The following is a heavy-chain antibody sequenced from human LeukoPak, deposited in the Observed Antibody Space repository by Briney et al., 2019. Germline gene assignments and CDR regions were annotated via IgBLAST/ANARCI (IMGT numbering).Heavy chain of an antibody. D-gene: IGHD4-11*01. J-gene: IGHJ4*02. CDR3: ATLQGDSPFFDY. CDR2: IIPIFGTA. Sequence: SVKVSCKASGGTFSSYAISWVRQAPGQGLEWMGGIIPIFGTANYAQKFQGRVTITADESTSTAYMEMSSLRSEDTAVYYCATLQGDSPFFDYWGQGTLVTVSS. V-gene: IGHV1-69*01. CDR1: GGTFSSYA.